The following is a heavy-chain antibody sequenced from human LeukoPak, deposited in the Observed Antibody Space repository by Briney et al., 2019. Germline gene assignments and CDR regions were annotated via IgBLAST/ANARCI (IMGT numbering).Heavy chain of an antibody. CDR1: GFTFSSYS. Sequence: GGSLRLSCAASGFTFSSYSMNWVRQAPGMGLEWVSSISSSSSYIYYADSVKGQFTISRDNAKNSLFLQMNSLRAEDTAVYFCARDGPYYYDTSGPGGGHYWGQGTLVTVSS. CDR2: ISSSSSYI. J-gene: IGHJ4*02. D-gene: IGHD3-22*01. CDR3: ARDGPYYYDTSGPGGGHY. V-gene: IGHV3-21*01.